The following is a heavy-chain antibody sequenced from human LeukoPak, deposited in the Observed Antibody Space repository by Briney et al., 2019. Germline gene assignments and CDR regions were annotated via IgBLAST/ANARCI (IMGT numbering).Heavy chain of an antibody. V-gene: IGHV3-21*01. CDR3: AREGYYYGFDI. J-gene: IGHJ3*02. CDR1: GFTFSAYS. D-gene: IGHD3-10*01. CDR2: ISSSSSNM. Sequence: GGSLRLSCAASGFTFSAYSMNWVRQAPGKGLEWVSSISSSSSNMYYADSVKGRLTISRDNAKNSLYPQMNSLRAEDTAVYYCAREGYYYGFDIWGQGTMVTVSS.